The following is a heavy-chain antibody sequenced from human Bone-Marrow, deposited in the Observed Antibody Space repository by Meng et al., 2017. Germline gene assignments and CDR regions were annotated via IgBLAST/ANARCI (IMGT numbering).Heavy chain of an antibody. CDR2: ISSSSSYI. V-gene: IGHV3-21*01. Sequence: GESLKISCAASGFTFSSYSMNWVRQAPGKGLEWVSSISSSSSYIYYADSVKGRFTISRDHTKNSLYLQMNSLRAENTAVYYCAKGDTAMVTPYWGQGPLDTVSS. J-gene: IGHJ4*02. D-gene: IGHD5-18*01. CDR1: GFTFSSYS. CDR3: AKGDTAMVTPY.